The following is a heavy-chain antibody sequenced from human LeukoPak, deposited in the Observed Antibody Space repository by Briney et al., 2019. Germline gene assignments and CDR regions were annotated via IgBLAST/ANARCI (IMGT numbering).Heavy chain of an antibody. CDR2: ISGSGGST. D-gene: IGHD5-12*01. J-gene: IGHJ4*02. Sequence: GGSLRLSCAASGFTFSSYAMSWVRQAPGKGLEWVSAISGSGGSTYYADSVKGRFTISRDNAKNSLYLQMNSLRAEDTAVYYCARIVATRVDYWGQGTLVTVSS. V-gene: IGHV3-23*01. CDR3: ARIVATRVDY. CDR1: GFTFSSYA.